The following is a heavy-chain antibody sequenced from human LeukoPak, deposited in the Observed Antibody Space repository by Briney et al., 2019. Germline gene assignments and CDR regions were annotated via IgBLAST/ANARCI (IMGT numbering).Heavy chain of an antibody. CDR1: GFTFSDYN. D-gene: IGHD3-22*01. CDR2: INGNGGST. CDR3: ARRYYDSNGYYCFDY. J-gene: IGHJ4*02. Sequence: RSGGSLRLSCAASGFTFSDYNMNWVRQAPGKGLEWVSGINGNGGSTGYADSVKGRFTISRDTAKNSLYLQMNSLRAEDTALYYCARRYYDSNGYYCFDYWGQGTLVTVSS. V-gene: IGHV3-20*04.